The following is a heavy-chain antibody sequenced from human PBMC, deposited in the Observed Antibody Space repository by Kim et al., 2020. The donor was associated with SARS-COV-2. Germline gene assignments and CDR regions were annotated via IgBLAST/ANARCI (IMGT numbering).Heavy chain of an antibody. V-gene: IGHV1-18*04. CDR2: ISVYNGNK. D-gene: IGHD5-18*01. Sequence: ASVKVSCKASGYSFMNYGISWVRQATGQGLEWMGWISVYNGNKNYAQKFQGRLTLTADTSATTAYMELRSLRSDDAAVYYCAREGNTAMYTPKYYFNGMDVWGQGTTVTVSS. CDR3: AREGNTAMYTPKYYFNGMDV. CDR1: GYSFMNYG. J-gene: IGHJ6*02.